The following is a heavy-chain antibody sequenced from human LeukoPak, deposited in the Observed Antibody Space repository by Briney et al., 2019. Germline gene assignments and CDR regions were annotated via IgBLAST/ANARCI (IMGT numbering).Heavy chain of an antibody. J-gene: IGHJ1*01. D-gene: IGHD6-13*01. V-gene: IGHV3-53*01. CDR3: ARSGIAAAGTAPKYFQH. Sequence: SGGSLRLSCAASGFTFSSYMNWVRQAPGKGLKWVSVIYSGGSTYYADSVKGRFTISRDNSKNTLYLQMNSLRAEDTAVYYCARSGIAAAGTAPKYFQHWGQGTLVTVSS. CDR2: IYSGGST. CDR1: GFTFSSY.